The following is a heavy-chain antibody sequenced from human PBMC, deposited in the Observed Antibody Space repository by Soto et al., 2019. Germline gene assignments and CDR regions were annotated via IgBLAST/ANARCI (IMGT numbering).Heavy chain of an antibody. D-gene: IGHD6-13*01. V-gene: IGHV1-8*02. J-gene: IGHJ6*03. CDR2: MNPNSGNT. CDR1: GYTFTSYD. CDR3: ARVPAIAAAGTAYYYYYYMDV. Sequence: ASVKVSCKASGYTFTSYDINWVRQATGQGLEWMGWMNPNSGNTGYAQKFQGRVTMTRNTSISTAYMELSSLRSEDTAVYYCARVPAIAAAGTAYYYYYYMDVWGKGTTVTVSS.